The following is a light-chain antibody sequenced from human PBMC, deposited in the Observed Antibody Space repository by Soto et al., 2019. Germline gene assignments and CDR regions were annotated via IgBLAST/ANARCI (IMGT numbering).Light chain of an antibody. V-gene: IGKV3-11*01. CDR2: DAS. J-gene: IGKJ4*01. CDR1: QSTSSY. CDR3: QQRSDWPPT. Sequence: EIVLTQSPATLSLSPGERATLSCRASQSTSSYLAWYQQKPGQAPRLLIYDASNRATGIPARFSGSGSETDFTLTISSLEPEDFAVYYCQQRSDWPPTFGGGTQVEIK.